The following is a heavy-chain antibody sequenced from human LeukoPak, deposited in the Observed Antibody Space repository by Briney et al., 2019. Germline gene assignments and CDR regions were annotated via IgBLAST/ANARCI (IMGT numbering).Heavy chain of an antibody. V-gene: IGHV3-23*01. D-gene: IGHD2-15*01. CDR2: ISGSGGST. CDR3: AKLSLLGYCSGGSCYDRRVFDY. CDR1: EFTFSSYS. Sequence: GGSLRLSCAASEFTFSSYSMSWVRQAPGKGLEWVSAISGSGGSTYYADSVKGRFTISRDNSKNTLYLQMNSLRAGDTAVYYCAKLSLLGYCSGGSCYDRRVFDYWGQGTLVTVSS. J-gene: IGHJ4*02.